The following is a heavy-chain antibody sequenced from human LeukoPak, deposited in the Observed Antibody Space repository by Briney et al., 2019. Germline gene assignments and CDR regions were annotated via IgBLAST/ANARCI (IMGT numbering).Heavy chain of an antibody. CDR1: GGSFSGYY. Sequence: SETLSLTCAVYGGSFSGYYWSWIRQPPGKGLEWIGEINHSGSTNYNPSLKSQVTISVDTSKNQFSLKLSSVTAADTAVYYCARTSPRYYYDSSGYYPTGYGSRSADYFQHWGQGTLVTVSS. CDR2: INHSGST. CDR3: ARTSPRYYYDSSGYYPTGYGSRSADYFQH. V-gene: IGHV4-34*01. D-gene: IGHD3-22*01. J-gene: IGHJ1*01.